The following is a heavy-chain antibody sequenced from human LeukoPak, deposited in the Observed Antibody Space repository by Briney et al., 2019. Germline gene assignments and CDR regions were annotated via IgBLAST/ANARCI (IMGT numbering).Heavy chain of an antibody. CDR2: ISYDESSK. D-gene: IGHD5-18*01. Sequence: GGSLRLSCAASGFTFSSYGMHWVRQAPGKGLEWVAVISYDESSKYYADSVKGRFTISRDNSKNTLYLQMNGLRAEDTAVYYCAKRIQSAMATGYWGQGTLVTVSS. CDR3: AKRIQSAMATGY. J-gene: IGHJ4*02. V-gene: IGHV3-33*05. CDR1: GFTFSSYG.